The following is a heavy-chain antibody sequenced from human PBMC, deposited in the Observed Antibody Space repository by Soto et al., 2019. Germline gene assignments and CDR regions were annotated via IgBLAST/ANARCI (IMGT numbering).Heavy chain of an antibody. CDR1: GFTFNIYA. V-gene: IGHV3-23*01. CDR2: ISGSGGST. D-gene: IGHD6-19*01. CDR3: AKGYSSGWYFGLNWFDP. J-gene: IGHJ5*02. Sequence: PGGSLRLSCAASGFTFNIYAMSWVRQAPGKGLEWVSAISGSGGSTYYADSVKGRFTISRDNSKNTLYLQMNSLRAEDTAVYYCAKGYSSGWYFGLNWFDPWGQGTLVTVSS.